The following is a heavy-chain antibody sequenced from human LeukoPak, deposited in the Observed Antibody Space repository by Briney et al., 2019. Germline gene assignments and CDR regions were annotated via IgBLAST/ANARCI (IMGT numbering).Heavy chain of an antibody. D-gene: IGHD2-2*01. CDR1: GFIFDDYA. Sequence: SLRLSCAVSGFIFDDYAMHWVRQAPGKGLEWVSGITWGRDNLAYAASVKGRFTISRDNSKNTLYLQMNSLRAEDTAVYYCAKQSVSQLLTGTMVYYFDYWGQGTLVTVSS. CDR3: AKQSVSQLLTGTMVYYFDY. V-gene: IGHV3-9*01. CDR2: ITWGRDNL. J-gene: IGHJ4*02.